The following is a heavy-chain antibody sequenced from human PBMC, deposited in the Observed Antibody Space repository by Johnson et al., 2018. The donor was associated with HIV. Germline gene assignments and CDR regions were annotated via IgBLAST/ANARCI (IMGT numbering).Heavy chain of an antibody. J-gene: IGHJ3*02. V-gene: IGHV3-15*01. CDR3: TTDPGSWVVSAYSHAFDI. D-gene: IGHD2-21*01. CDR1: GFTFDDYA. Sequence: EVQLVESVGGLVRPGRSLRLSCAASGFTFDDYAMHWVRQAPGTGLEWVGRVNSKTDDGTTDYAAPVKGRFTISRDDSKNTLYLQMNSLKTEDTAVYYCTTDPGSWVVSAYSHAFDIWGQGTMVTVSS. CDR2: VNSKTDDGTT.